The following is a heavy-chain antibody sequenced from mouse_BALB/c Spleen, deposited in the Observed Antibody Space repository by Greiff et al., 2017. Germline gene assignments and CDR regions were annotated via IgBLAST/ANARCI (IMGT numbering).Heavy chain of an antibody. CDR1: SYTFTDYA. CDR3: ARDYSYAMDY. Sequence: VKLQQSGPELVRPGVSVKISCKGSSYTFTDYAMHWVKQSHAKSLEWIGVISTYYGNTNYNQKFKGKATMTVDKSSSTAYMELARLTSEDSAVYYCARDYSYAMDYWGQGTSVTVSS. CDR2: ISTYYGNT. V-gene: IGHV1-67*01. D-gene: IGHD1-1*01. J-gene: IGHJ4*01.